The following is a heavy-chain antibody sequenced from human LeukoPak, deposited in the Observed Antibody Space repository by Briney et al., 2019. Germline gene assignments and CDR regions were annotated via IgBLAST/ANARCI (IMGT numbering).Heavy chain of an antibody. CDR3: AKREQENPGVDYMEV. D-gene: IGHD1/OR15-1a*01. V-gene: IGHV3-23*01. Sequence: PGGSLRLSCAASGFTFSSYAMSWVRQAPGKGLEWVSAISGSGGSTYYADSVKGRFTISRDNSKNTLYLQMNSLRAEDTAVYYCAKREQENPGVDYMEVWGKGTTVTVSS. CDR2: ISGSGGST. CDR1: GFTFSSYA. J-gene: IGHJ6*03.